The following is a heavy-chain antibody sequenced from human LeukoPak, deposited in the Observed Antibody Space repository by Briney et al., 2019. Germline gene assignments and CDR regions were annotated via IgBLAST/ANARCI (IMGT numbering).Heavy chain of an antibody. D-gene: IGHD4-17*01. CDR2: ITSVGDT. CDR1: GIALNTHM. V-gene: IGHV3-21*04. J-gene: IGHJ4*02. CDR3: VKSPDYGAGNYVFEH. Sequence: GGSLRLSCVASGIALNTHMKTWVRQVPGKGLEYISTITSVGDTYYLDSVRGRFTLSRDISKTTVYLALNSLRAEDTGVYYCVKSPDYGAGNYVFEHWGQGTLVTVSS.